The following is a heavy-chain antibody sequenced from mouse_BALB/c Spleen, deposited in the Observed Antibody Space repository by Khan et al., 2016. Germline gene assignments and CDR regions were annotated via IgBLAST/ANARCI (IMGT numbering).Heavy chain of an antibody. Sequence: QVQLKESGAELARPGASVKLSCKASGYTFTSYWMQWVKQRPGQGLEWIGAIYPGDGDTRYTQKFKGKATLTADKSSNTAYMQLSSLASEDSAVYYCAKGGRARDYWGQGTSVTVSS. CDR3: AKGGRARDY. J-gene: IGHJ4*01. CDR2: IYPGDGDT. V-gene: IGHV1-87*01. CDR1: GYTFTSYW.